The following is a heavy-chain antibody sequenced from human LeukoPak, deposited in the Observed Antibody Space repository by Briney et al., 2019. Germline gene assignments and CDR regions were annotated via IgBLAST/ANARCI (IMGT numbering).Heavy chain of an antibody. Sequence: SETLSLTCTVSGYSISSGYYWGWIRQPPGKGLEWIGSIYHSGSTYYNPSLKSRVTISVDRSKNQFSLKLSSVTAADTAVYYCARGDYGDYNYFFDYWGQGTLVTVSS. D-gene: IGHD4-17*01. V-gene: IGHV4-38-2*02. CDR2: IYHSGST. CDR1: GYSISSGYY. CDR3: ARGDYGDYNYFFDY. J-gene: IGHJ4*02.